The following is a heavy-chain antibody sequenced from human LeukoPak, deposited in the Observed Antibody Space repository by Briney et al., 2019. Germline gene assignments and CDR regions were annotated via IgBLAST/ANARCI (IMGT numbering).Heavy chain of an antibody. V-gene: IGHV1-2*02. D-gene: IGHD3-22*01. J-gene: IGHJ4*02. CDR2: INPNSGGT. CDR1: VYTFTDYY. CDR3: ARDRYYYDSSARYFDY. Sequence: ASVKVSFDASVYTFTDYYIHWVRQAPGPGLEWMGWINPNSGGTIYAQKFQGRVTMTRDTSISTAYMELSRLTSDDTAVYYCARDRYYYDSSARYFDYWGQGTLVTVSS.